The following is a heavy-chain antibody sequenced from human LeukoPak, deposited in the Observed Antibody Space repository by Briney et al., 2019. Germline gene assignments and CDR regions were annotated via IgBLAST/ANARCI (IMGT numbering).Heavy chain of an antibody. V-gene: IGHV4-31*03. CDR1: GGSISSGGYY. CDR3: ARMKGVVVIPTARPTFYFDY. Sequence: SETLSLTRTVSGGSISSGGYYWSWIRQHPGTGLEWIGYIYYSGSTYYNPSLKSRVTISVDTSKNQFSLKPTSVTAADTAMYYCARMKGVVVIPTARPTFYFDYWGQGTLVTVSS. J-gene: IGHJ4*02. CDR2: IYYSGST. D-gene: IGHD2-2*01.